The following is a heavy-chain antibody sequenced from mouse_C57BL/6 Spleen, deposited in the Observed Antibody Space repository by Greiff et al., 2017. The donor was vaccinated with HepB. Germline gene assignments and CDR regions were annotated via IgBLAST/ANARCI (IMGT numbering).Heavy chain of an antibody. V-gene: IGHV2-4*01. CDR2: IWSGGST. Sequence: VKLMESGPGLVQPSQSLSITCTVSGFSLTSYGVHWVRQPPGKGLEWLGVIWSGGSTDYNAAFISRLSISKDNSKSQVFFKMNSLQADDTAIYYCAKNYDYDHYAMDYWGQGPSVTVSS. CDR1: GFSLTSYG. J-gene: IGHJ4*01. D-gene: IGHD2-4*01. CDR3: AKNYDYDHYAMDY.